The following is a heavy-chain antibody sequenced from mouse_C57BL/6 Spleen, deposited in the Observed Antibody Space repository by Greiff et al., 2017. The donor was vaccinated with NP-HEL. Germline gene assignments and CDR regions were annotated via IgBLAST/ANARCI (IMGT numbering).Heavy chain of an antibody. J-gene: IGHJ1*03. CDR1: GYTFTDYN. Sequence: VQLKESGPELVKPGASVKIPCKASGYTFTDYNMDWVKQSHGKSLEWIGDINPNNGGTIYNQKFKGKATLTVDKSSSTAYMELRSLTSEDTAVYYCARRDDSNYWYFDVWGTGTTVTVSS. V-gene: IGHV1-18*01. CDR2: INPNNGGT. CDR3: ARRDDSNYWYFDV. D-gene: IGHD2-5*01.